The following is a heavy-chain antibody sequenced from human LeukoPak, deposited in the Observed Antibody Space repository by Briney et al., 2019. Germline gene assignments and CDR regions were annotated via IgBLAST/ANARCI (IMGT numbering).Heavy chain of an antibody. D-gene: IGHD3-10*01. CDR3: AKDRYYGSGRYYDY. Sequence: SGGSLRLSCAASGFTFSSYGMHWVRQAPGKGLEWVAFIRYDGSNKDYADSVKGRFIISRDNSKNTLYLQMNSLRAEDTAVYFCAKDRYYGSGRYYDYWGQGTLVTVPS. CDR2: IRYDGSNK. J-gene: IGHJ4*02. CDR1: GFTFSSYG. V-gene: IGHV3-30*02.